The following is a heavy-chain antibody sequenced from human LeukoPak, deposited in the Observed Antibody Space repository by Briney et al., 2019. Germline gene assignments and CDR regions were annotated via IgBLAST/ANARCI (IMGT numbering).Heavy chain of an antibody. CDR2: ISGSGGST. Sequence: GGSLRLSCAASGFTFSSYAMSWVRQAPEKGLEWVSAISGSGGSTYYADSVKGRFTISRDNSKNTLYLQMNSLRAEDTAVYYCAKVVIHYVPSYNWFDPWGQGTLVTVSS. D-gene: IGHD3-16*01. CDR1: GFTFSSYA. J-gene: IGHJ5*02. CDR3: AKVVIHYVPSYNWFDP. V-gene: IGHV3-23*01.